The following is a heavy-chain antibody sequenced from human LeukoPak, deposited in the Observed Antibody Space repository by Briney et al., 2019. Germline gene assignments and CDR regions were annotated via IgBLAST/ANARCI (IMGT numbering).Heavy chain of an antibody. CDR2: INPNSGGT. CDR3: ARWGHFDTSGYFVVDY. Sequence: ASVKVSCKASGFTFTGYYMHWVRQAPGQGLEWMGWINPNSGGTNYAQKFRGRVTMTRDTSISTAYMELSRLRSDDTAVYYCARWGHFDTSGYFVVDYWGQGTLVTVSS. D-gene: IGHD3-22*01. J-gene: IGHJ4*02. CDR1: GFTFTGYY. V-gene: IGHV1-2*02.